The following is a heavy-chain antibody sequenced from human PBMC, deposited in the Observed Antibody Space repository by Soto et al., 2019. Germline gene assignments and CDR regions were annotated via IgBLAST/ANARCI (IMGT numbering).Heavy chain of an antibody. D-gene: IGHD3-22*01. CDR1: GDSISTFY. CDR3: ARGRTVRNYADDSSDYFYFFDY. J-gene: IGHJ4*02. V-gene: IGHV4-59*01. Sequence: PSETLSLTGTVSGDSISTFYWGWMRQSPGKELEWIGYVYYTGSTNYNPSLKSRVTISVDRSKNQFSLKLTSANAADTAVYYCARGRTVRNYADDSSDYFYFFDYWGQGTQVTSPQ. CDR2: VYYTGST.